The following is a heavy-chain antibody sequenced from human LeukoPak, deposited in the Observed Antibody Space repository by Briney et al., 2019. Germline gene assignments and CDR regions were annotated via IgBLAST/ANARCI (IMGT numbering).Heavy chain of an antibody. J-gene: IGHJ4*02. CDR1: GYTFTSYG. D-gene: IGHD2-15*01. Sequence: ASVKVPCKASGYTFTSYGISWVRQAPGQGLEWMGWISAYNGNTNYAQKLQGRVTMTTDTSTSTAYMELRSLRSDDTAVYYCARDYSCSGGSCYSSFVDYWGQGTLVTVSS. V-gene: IGHV1-18*04. CDR3: ARDYSCSGGSCYSSFVDY. CDR2: ISAYNGNT.